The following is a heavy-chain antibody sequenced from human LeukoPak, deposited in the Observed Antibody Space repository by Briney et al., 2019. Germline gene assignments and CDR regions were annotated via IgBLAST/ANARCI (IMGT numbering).Heavy chain of an antibody. Sequence: SETLSLTCSVSGGSISLSYYYWGWIRQPPGKALEWIGSVYYSGTTSYHPSLKSRVTISVDMSKNHFSLRLSSVTAADTAMYYCARGTLYSGWSYYFDYWGQGSQVTVSS. V-gene: IGHV4-39*02. CDR2: VYYSGTT. CDR1: GGSISLSYYY. D-gene: IGHD6-19*01. J-gene: IGHJ4*02. CDR3: ARGTLYSGWSYYFDY.